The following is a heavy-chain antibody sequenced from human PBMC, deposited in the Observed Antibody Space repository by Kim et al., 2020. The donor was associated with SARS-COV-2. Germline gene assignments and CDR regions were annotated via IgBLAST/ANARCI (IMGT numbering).Heavy chain of an antibody. CDR3: ARDGQGTYYDILTGYYFSG. D-gene: IGHD3-9*01. CDR2: ISSSSSYI. V-gene: IGHV3-21*01. CDR1: GFTFSSYS. Sequence: GGSLRLSCAASGFTFSSYSMNWVRQAPGKGLEWVSSISSSSSYIYYADSVKGRFTISRDNAKNSLYLQMNSLRAEDTAVYYCARDGQGTYYDILTGYYFSGWGQGTLVTVSS. J-gene: IGHJ4*02.